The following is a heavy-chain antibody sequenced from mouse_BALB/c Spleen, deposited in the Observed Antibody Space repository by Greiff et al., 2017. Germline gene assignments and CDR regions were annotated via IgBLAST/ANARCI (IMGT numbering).Heavy chain of an antibody. Sequence: EVQVVESGGGLVQPGGSLRLSCATSGFTFTDYYMSWVRQPPGKALEWLGFIRNKANGYTTEYSASVKGRFTISRDNSQSILYLQMNTLRAEDSATYYCARDKGYFDVWGAGTTVTVSS. CDR1: GFTFTDYY. V-gene: IGHV7-3*02. CDR3: ARDKGYFDV. J-gene: IGHJ1*01. CDR2: IRNKANGYTT.